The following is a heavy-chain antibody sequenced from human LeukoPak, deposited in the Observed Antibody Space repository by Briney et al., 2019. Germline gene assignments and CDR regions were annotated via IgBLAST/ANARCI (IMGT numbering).Heavy chain of an antibody. CDR1: GFTFSSYS. J-gene: IGHJ4*02. CDR3: AKTYRGYYDSSGYNFDY. V-gene: IGHV3-21*04. CDR2: ISSSSSYI. D-gene: IGHD3-22*01. Sequence: GGSLRLSCAASGFTFSSYSMNWVRQAPGKGLEWVSSISSSSSYIYYADSVKGRFTISRDNAKNSLYLQMNSLRAEDTAVYYCAKTYRGYYDSSGYNFDYWGQGTLVTVSS.